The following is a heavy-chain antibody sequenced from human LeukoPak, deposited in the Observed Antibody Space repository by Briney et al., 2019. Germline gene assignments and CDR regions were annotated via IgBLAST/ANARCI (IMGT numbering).Heavy chain of an antibody. J-gene: IGHJ4*02. V-gene: IGHV3-15*01. Sequence: GGSLRLSCAASGFTFSDAWMSRVRQTPEKGLEWVGRIKSKTDAGTTDYAAPVKGRFAISRDDSKNTLSLEMNSLKTEDTAVYYCTTGPKSSGRGFDYWGQGTLVTVSS. CDR2: IKSKTDAGTT. CDR3: TTGPKSSGRGFDY. CDR1: GFTFSDAW. D-gene: IGHD6-19*01.